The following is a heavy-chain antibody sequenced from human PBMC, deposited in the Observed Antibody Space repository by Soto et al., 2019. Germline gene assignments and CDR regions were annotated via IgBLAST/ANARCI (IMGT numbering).Heavy chain of an antibody. CDR2: INPSGGST. CDR1: GCTFTSYY. Sequence: GASVKVSCKASGCTFTSYYMHWVRQAPGQGLEWMGIINPSGGSTSYAQKFQGRVTMTRDTSTSTVYMELSSLRSEDTAVYYCARDPLYYYDSSGPFDYWGQGTLVTVSS. CDR3: ARDPLYYYDSSGPFDY. J-gene: IGHJ4*02. D-gene: IGHD3-22*01. V-gene: IGHV1-46*01.